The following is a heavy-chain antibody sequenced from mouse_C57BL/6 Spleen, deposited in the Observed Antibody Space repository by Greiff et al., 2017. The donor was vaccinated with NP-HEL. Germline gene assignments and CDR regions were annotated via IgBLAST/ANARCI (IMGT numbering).Heavy chain of an antibody. CDR3: ASTPSPYGSSPFSD. J-gene: IGHJ3*01. CDR2: INPSTGGT. Sequence: VQLQQSGPELVKPGASVKISCKASGYSFTGYYMHWVKQSSEKSLEWIGEINPSTGGTSYNQKFKGKATLTVDKSSSTAYMQLRSLTSEDSAVYYCASTPSPYGSSPFSDWGQGTLVTVSA. V-gene: IGHV1-43*01. D-gene: IGHD1-1*01. CDR1: GYSFTGYY.